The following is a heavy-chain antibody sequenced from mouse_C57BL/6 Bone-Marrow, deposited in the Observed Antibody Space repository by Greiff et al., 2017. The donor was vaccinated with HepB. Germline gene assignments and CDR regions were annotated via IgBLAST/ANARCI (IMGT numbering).Heavy chain of an antibody. J-gene: IGHJ1*03. CDR3: ARSYYGSSYYWYFDV. CDR1: GYTFTDYY. Sequence: VQLQQSGAELVRPGASVKLSCKASGYTFTDYYINWVKQRPGQGLEWIARIYPGSGNTYYNEKVKGKATLTAEKSSSTAYMQLSSLTSEDSAVYFCARSYYGSSYYWYFDVWGTGTTVTVSS. V-gene: IGHV1-76*01. CDR2: IYPGSGNT. D-gene: IGHD1-1*01.